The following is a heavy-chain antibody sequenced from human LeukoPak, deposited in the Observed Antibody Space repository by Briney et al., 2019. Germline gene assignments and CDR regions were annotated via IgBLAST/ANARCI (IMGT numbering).Heavy chain of an antibody. CDR1: GASISSSSYY. V-gene: IGHV4-39*07. D-gene: IGHD3-22*01. CDR2: IYYSGTT. Sequence: KPSETLSLTCTVSGASISSSSYYWGWIRQPPGKGLEWIGSIYYSGTTYYNPSLKSRVTISVDTSKNQFSLKLSSVTAADTAVYYCAREDSSAWSPNDYWGQGTLVTVSS. J-gene: IGHJ4*02. CDR3: AREDSSAWSPNDY.